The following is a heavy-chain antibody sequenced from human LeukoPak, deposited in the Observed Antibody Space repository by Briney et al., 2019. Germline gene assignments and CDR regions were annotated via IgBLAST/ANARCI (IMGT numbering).Heavy chain of an antibody. J-gene: IGHJ4*02. CDR1: GFTFDDYA. V-gene: IGHV3-9*01. D-gene: IGHD6-19*01. CDR2: ISWNSGSI. CDR3: ANLGYSSGWDFDY. Sequence: GRSLRLSCAASGFTFDDYAMHWVRQAPGKGLEWVSGISWNSGSIGYADSVKGRFTISRDNAKNSLYLQMNSLRAEDTALYYCANLGYSSGWDFDYWGQGTLVTVSS.